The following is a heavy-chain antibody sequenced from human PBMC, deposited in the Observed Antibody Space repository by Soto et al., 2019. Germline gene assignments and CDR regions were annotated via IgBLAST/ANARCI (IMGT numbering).Heavy chain of an antibody. Sequence: EVQLVESGGGLVKPGGSLRLSCAAAGFSFSNAWMSWVRQAPGKGPEWVGRIKSKIDGGTTDYGAPVKGRFTISRDDSKNTLYLQMNSLKTEDTAVYFCARLHFRGVPLDYWGQGTLVTVSA. D-gene: IGHD3-10*01. CDR3: ARLHFRGVPLDY. V-gene: IGHV3-15*01. CDR1: GFSFSNAW. CDR2: IKSKIDGGTT. J-gene: IGHJ4*02.